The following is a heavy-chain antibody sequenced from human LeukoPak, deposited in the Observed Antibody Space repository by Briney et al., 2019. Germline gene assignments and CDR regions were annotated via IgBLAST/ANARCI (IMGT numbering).Heavy chain of an antibody. D-gene: IGHD3-10*02. CDR2: IYSGGST. J-gene: IGHJ6*04. Sequence: GGSLRLSCAASGLTFINFGMTWVRQAPGKGLEWVSVIYSGGSTYYADSVKGRFTISRDNAKNSLYLQMNSLRAEDTAVYYCAELGITMIGGVWGKGTTVTISS. CDR1: GLTFINFG. V-gene: IGHV3-66*01. CDR3: AELGITMIGGV.